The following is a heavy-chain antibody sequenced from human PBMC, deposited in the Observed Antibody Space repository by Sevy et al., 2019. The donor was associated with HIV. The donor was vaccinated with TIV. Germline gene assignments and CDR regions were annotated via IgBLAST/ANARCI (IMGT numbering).Heavy chain of an antibody. CDR3: ARHAIPYYYDSSSYYPHAAFDI. CDR2: IYYSGST. V-gene: IGHV4-39*01. D-gene: IGHD3-22*01. J-gene: IGHJ3*02. CDR1: GGSISSSSYY. Sequence: SETLSLTCTVSGGSISSSSYYWGWIRQPPGKGLEWIGSIYYSGSTYYNPSLKSPVTISVDTSKNQFSRKQSSVTVADTAVYYCARHAIPYYYDSSSYYPHAAFDIWGQGTMVTVSS.